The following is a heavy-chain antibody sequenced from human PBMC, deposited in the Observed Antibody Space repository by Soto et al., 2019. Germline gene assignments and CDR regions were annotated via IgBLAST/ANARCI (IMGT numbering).Heavy chain of an antibody. CDR3: ARSSYYDFWSGYYPPDY. V-gene: IGHV3-48*03. Sequence: GGSLRLSCAASGFTFSSYEMNWVRQAPGKGLEWVSYISSSGSTIYYADSVKGRFTISRDNAKNSLYLQMNSLRAEDTAVYYCARSSYYDFWSGYYPPDYWGQGTLVTVYS. CDR2: ISSSGSTI. D-gene: IGHD3-3*01. J-gene: IGHJ4*02. CDR1: GFTFSSYE.